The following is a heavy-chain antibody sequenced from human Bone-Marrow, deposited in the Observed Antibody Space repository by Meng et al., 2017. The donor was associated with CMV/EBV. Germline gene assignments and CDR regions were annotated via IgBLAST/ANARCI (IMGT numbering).Heavy chain of an antibody. CDR2: IRYDGSNK. V-gene: IGHV3-30*02. CDR3: ARGYCSSTSCKGYDSSGYYYFDP. Sequence: GESLKISCAASGFTFSSYGMHWVRQAPGKGLEWVAFIRYDGSNKYYADSVKGRFTISRDNSKNTLYLQMNSLRSDDTAVYYCARGYCSSTSCKGYDSSGYYYFDPWGQGTLVTVSS. CDR1: GFTFSSYG. D-gene: IGHD3-22*01. J-gene: IGHJ5*02.